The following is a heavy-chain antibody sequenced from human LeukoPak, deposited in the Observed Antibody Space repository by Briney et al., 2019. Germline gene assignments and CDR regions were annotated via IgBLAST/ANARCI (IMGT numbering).Heavy chain of an antibody. CDR1: GYTFTGYY. J-gene: IGHJ4*02. Sequence: ASVKVSCKASGYTFTGYYMHWVRQAPRQGLEWMGWINPNSGGTNYAQKFQGRVTMTRDTSISTAYMELSRLRSDDTAVYYCARDGYSSGWYFDYWGQGTLVTVSS. CDR2: INPNSGGT. CDR3: ARDGYSSGWYFDY. D-gene: IGHD6-19*01. V-gene: IGHV1-2*02.